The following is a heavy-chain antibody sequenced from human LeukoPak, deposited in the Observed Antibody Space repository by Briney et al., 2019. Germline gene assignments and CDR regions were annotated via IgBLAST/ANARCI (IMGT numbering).Heavy chain of an antibody. V-gene: IGHV1-46*01. CDR2: INPSGGST. D-gene: IGHD3-22*01. Sequence: ASVKVSCKASGYTFTSYYMHWVRQAPGQGLEWMGIINPSGGSTSYAQKFQGRVTMTRDTSTSTVYMELSSLRSEDTAVYYCARGGGRDYYDSSGYYWFYWGQGTLVAVSS. J-gene: IGHJ4*02. CDR1: GYTFTSYY. CDR3: ARGGGRDYYDSSGYYWFY.